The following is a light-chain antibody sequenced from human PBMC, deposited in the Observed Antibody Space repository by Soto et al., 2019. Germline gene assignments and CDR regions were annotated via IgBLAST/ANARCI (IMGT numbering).Light chain of an antibody. V-gene: IGLV1-51*01. CDR2: DDN. CDR3: GSWDSSLSAYV. J-gene: IGLJ1*01. Sequence: QSVVTQPPSASGTPGQRVTISCSGSSSNIGSNTVNWYQQLPGTAPKLLIYDDNKRPSGIPDRFSGSKSGTSATLGITGFQTGDEADYYCGSWDSSLSAYVFGTGTKLTGL. CDR1: SSNIGSNT.